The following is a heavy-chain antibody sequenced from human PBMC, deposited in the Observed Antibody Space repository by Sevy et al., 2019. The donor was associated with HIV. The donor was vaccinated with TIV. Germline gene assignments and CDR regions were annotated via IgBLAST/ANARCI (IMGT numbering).Heavy chain of an antibody. CDR2: VSFHGGSQ. CDR1: GFTFSSYD. J-gene: IGHJ3*02. D-gene: IGHD3-22*01. V-gene: IGHV3-30*19. CDR3: AKEGYSSGYAGAFNI. Sequence: GESLKISCAASGFTFSSYDMHWVRQAPGKGLEWVALVSFHGGSQYPSDSVKGRFTISRDNSKNTLYLQLNSLRPEDTGVYYCAKEGYSSGYAGAFNIWGQGTLVTVSS.